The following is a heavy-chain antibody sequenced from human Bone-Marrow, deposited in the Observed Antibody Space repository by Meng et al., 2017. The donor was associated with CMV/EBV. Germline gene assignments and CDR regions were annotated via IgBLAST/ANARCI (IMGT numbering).Heavy chain of an antibody. Sequence: SETLSLTCTVSGGSISSSSYYWGWIRQPPGKGLEWIGSIYYSGSTNYNPSLKSRVTISVDTSKNQFSLKLSSVTAADTAVYYCARDLDYSGFRWGQGPLVTIYS. CDR3: ARDLDYSGFR. CDR1: GGSISSSSYY. J-gene: IGHJ4*02. D-gene: IGHD4-11*01. V-gene: IGHV4-39*07. CDR2: IYYSGST.